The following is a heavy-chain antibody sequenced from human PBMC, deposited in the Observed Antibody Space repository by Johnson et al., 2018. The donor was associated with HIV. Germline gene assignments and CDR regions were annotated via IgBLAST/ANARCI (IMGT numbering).Heavy chain of an antibody. Sequence: QVQLVESGGGVVQPGRSLRLSCAASGITFSSYAMHWVRQAPGKGLEWVAVISYDGSNKYYADSVKGRFTISRDNSKNTLYLQMNSLRVEDTAVYYCARQPWDAFDVWGRGTMVTVSS. CDR3: ARQPWDAFDV. V-gene: IGHV3-30-3*01. CDR2: ISYDGSNK. CDR1: GITFSSYA. J-gene: IGHJ3*01.